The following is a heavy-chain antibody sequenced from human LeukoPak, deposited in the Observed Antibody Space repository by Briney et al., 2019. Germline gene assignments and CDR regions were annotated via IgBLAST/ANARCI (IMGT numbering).Heavy chain of an antibody. V-gene: IGHV4-61*09. CDR2: IYTSETT. D-gene: IGHD1-26*01. J-gene: IGHJ4*02. Sequence: SETLSLTCTVSGGSISSSSYYWSWIRQPAGKGLEWIGHIYTSETTSYNPSLKSRVTMSVDTSKNQFSLRLSSVTAADTAVYYCARWSYSGSYYGGGHRGFDYWGQGTLVTVSS. CDR3: ARWSYSGSYYGGGHRGFDY. CDR1: GGSISSSSYY.